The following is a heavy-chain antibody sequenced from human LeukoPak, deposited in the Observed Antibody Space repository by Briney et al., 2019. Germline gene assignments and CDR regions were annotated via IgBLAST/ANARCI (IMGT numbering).Heavy chain of an antibody. D-gene: IGHD4-11*01. CDR1: GGTFSSYA. J-gene: IGHJ5*02. Sequence: SVKVSCKASGGTFSSYAISWVRQAPGQGLEGMGRIIPIFGIANYAQKFQGRVTITADKSTSTAYMELSSLRSEDTAVYYCARDYSNYGFDPWGQGTLVTVSS. CDR3: ARDYSNYGFDP. CDR2: IIPIFGIA. V-gene: IGHV1-69*04.